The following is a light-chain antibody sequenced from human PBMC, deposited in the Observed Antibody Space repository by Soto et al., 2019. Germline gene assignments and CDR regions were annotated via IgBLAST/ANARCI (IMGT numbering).Light chain of an antibody. V-gene: IGLV1-44*01. Sequence: QSVLTQPHSASGTPGQRVTISCSGSSSNIGSNTVNWYQQLPGTAPKLLIYSTNQRPSGVPDRFSGSKSGTSACLAISGLQSEDEADYYCAAWDDSPNALVFGRGTKLTVL. J-gene: IGLJ2*01. CDR3: AAWDDSPNALV. CDR1: SSNIGSNT. CDR2: STN.